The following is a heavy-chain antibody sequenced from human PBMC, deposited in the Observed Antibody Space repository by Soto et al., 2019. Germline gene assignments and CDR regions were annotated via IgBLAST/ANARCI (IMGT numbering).Heavy chain of an antibody. Sequence: QVQLVQSGAEVKKPGSSVKVSCKASGGTFSSYAISWVRQAPGQGLEWMGGIIPIFGTANYAQKFQGRVTITADESTSTAYKELSSLRSEDTAVYYCARGGATVTTGDSPNWFDPWGQGTLVTVSS. V-gene: IGHV1-69*12. D-gene: IGHD4-17*01. J-gene: IGHJ5*02. CDR2: IIPIFGTA. CDR3: ARGGATVTTGDSPNWFDP. CDR1: GGTFSSYA.